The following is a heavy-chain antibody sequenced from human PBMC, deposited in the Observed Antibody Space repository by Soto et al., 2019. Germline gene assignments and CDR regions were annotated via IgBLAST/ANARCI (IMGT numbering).Heavy chain of an antibody. CDR2: IDPGDSYT. CDR1: GYSFTSYW. J-gene: IGHJ6*02. Sequence: GESLKISCKGSGYSFTSYWISWVRQMPGKGPEWMGRIDPGDSYTNYSPSFQGHVTISADKSISTAYLQWSSLKASDTAMYYCARRSPHCSSTSCYIHYYYGMDVWGQGTTVTVSS. V-gene: IGHV5-10-1*01. CDR3: ARRSPHCSSTSCYIHYYYGMDV. D-gene: IGHD2-2*02.